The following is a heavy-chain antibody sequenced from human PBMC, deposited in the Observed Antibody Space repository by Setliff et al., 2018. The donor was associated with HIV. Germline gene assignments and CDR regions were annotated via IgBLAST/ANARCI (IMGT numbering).Heavy chain of an antibody. D-gene: IGHD5-18*01. CDR3: AKGGYGGAYYVAGY. Sequence: LRLSCAASGFTFSNYAMAWVRQAPGKGLEWVTLIYKAGKTYYADFVKGRFTVARDDTKNTVSLQMTNLEPGDTAMYYCAKGGYGGAYYVAGYWGQGTKVTVSS. CDR2: LIYKAGKT. J-gene: IGHJ4*02. V-gene: IGHV3-23*03. CDR1: GFTFSNYA.